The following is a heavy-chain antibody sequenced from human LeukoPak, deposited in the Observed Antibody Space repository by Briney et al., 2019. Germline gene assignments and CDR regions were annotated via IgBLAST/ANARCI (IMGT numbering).Heavy chain of an antibody. V-gene: IGHV3-30*18. Sequence: GGSLRLSCAASGFTFSSYGMHWVRQAPGKGLEWVAVISYDGSNKYYADSVKGRFTISRDNSKNTLYLQMNSLRAEDTAVYYCAKDVTYDFWSFNNYYYGMDVWGQGTMVTVSS. D-gene: IGHD3-3*01. CDR1: GFTFSSYG. CDR2: ISYDGSNK. CDR3: AKDVTYDFWSFNNYYYGMDV. J-gene: IGHJ6*02.